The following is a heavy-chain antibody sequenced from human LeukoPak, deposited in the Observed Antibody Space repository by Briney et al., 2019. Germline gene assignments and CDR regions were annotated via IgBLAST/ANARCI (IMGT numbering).Heavy chain of an antibody. CDR3: AREGYYYDSSGYPPDY. Sequence: TAGGSLRLSCAASGFTFSDHYVSWIRQAPGKGLEWVSYISSSGSTVYYADSVKGRFTISRDNAKNTLYLQMNSLRAEDTAVYYCAREGYYYDSSGYPPDYWGQGTLVAVSS. D-gene: IGHD3-22*01. CDR2: ISSSGSTV. V-gene: IGHV3-11*04. CDR1: GFTFSDHY. J-gene: IGHJ4*02.